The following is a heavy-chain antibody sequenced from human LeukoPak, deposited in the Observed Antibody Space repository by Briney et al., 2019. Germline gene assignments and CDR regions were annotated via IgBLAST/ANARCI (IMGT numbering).Heavy chain of an antibody. D-gene: IGHD4-11*01. CDR1: GFAFSVYE. J-gene: IGHJ4*02. V-gene: IGHV3-48*03. Sequence: PGGSLRLSCAASGFAFSVYEMYWVRQAPGKGLEWISYIGSSDATRYYADSVKGRFTISRDNAYNSLFLQMNSLRAEDTAVYYCATLTVASTFDYWGQGTPVTVSS. CDR3: ATLTVASTFDY. CDR2: IGSSDATR.